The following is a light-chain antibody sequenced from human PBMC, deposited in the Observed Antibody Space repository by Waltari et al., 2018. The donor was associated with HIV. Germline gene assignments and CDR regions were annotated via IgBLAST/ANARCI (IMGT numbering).Light chain of an antibody. J-gene: IGKJ2*01. CDR3: HQYNNWPPAYT. Sequence: DIQLTQSPSFLSASVGDRVTITCRASQGISSHVAWYQQKPGKAPKLLIYAASTLQSGVPSRFSGSGSGTEFTLTISGLQPEDFAVYYCHQYNNWPPAYTFGQGTKLEIK. CDR1: QGISSH. V-gene: IGKV1-9*01. CDR2: AAS.